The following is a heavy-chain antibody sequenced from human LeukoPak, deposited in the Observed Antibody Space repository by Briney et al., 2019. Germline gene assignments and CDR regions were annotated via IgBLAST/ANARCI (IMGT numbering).Heavy chain of an antibody. CDR1: GFTFDDYA. Sequence: SLTLSCAASGFTFDDYAMHWVRQIPGKGLEWVAGINWSRTTMDYADSVKGRFTISRDINSLYLRMKSLRTEDTGLYFCVKDREEVVIRYYFDFWGQGTQVTVSS. J-gene: IGHJ4*02. D-gene: IGHD3-22*01. CDR3: VKDREEVVIRYYFDF. CDR2: INWSRTTM. V-gene: IGHV3-9*01.